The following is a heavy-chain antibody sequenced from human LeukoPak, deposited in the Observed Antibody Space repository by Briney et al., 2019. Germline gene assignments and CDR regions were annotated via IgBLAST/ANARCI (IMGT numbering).Heavy chain of an antibody. CDR3: ARHVWGSYRYFDY. CDR1: GGSISSSSYY. D-gene: IGHD3-16*02. J-gene: IGHJ4*02. CDR2: IYYSGST. V-gene: IGHV4-39*01. Sequence: SETLSLTCTVSGGSISSSSYYWGWIRQPPGKGLEWIGSIYYSGSTYYSPSLKSRVTISADTSKNQFSLKLSSVTAADTAVYYCARHVWGSYRYFDYWGQGTLVTVSS.